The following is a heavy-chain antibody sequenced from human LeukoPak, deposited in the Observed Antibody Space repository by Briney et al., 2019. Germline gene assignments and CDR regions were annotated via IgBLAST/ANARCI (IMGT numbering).Heavy chain of an antibody. D-gene: IGHD3-22*01. V-gene: IGHV4-34*01. CDR3: ARGDRNYYDSSGYYYGDY. J-gene: IGHJ4*02. Sequence: PSETLSLTCAVYGGSFSGYYWSWLRQPPGKGLEWIGEINHSGSTNYNPSLKSRVTISVDTSKNQFSLKLSSVTAADTAVYYCARGDRNYYDSSGYYYGDYWGQGTLVTVSS. CDR1: GGSFSGYY. CDR2: INHSGST.